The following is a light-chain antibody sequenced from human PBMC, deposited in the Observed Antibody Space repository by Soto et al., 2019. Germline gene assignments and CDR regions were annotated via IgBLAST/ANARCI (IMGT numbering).Light chain of an antibody. J-gene: IGLJ1*01. CDR1: SSDVGGYNY. V-gene: IGLV2-14*01. CDR3: SSYTSSSTPYV. Sequence: QSALTQPASVSGSPGQSITISCTGTSSDVGGYNYVSWYQQHPGKAPKLMIYEVSNRPSGVSNSFSGSKSGNTASLTISGLKAEDEADYYCSSYTSSSTPYVFGTGTKVTVL. CDR2: EVS.